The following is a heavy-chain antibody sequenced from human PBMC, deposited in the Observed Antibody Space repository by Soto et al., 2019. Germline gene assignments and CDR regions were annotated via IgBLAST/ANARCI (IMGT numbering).Heavy chain of an antibody. D-gene: IGHD4-17*01. Sequence: GESLKISCAATGFTLRTNGMSWVRQAPGKGLEWVSSFSGSGDDTWYADSLKGRFTISRDNSKNTVYLQMNSLRAEDTALYYCAGHGGYSYLGQGTLVTVSS. V-gene: IGHV3-23*01. CDR1: GFTLRTNG. J-gene: IGHJ4*02. CDR3: AGHGGYSY. CDR2: FSGSGDDT.